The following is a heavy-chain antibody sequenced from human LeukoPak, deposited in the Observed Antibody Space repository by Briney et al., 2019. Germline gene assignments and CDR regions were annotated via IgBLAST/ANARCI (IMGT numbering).Heavy chain of an antibody. J-gene: IGHJ4*02. Sequence: SETLSLTCTVSGASISHYYWSWIRETPERGLEWMGHVHTSGGSTYCPSLKTRLTMSIDTSRSQLPLKLTSVTAADTAVYFCARLGSYHDFWGQGALVTVSS. D-gene: IGHD1-26*01. CDR2: VHTSGGS. V-gene: IGHV4-4*09. CDR1: GASISHYY. CDR3: ARLGSYHDF.